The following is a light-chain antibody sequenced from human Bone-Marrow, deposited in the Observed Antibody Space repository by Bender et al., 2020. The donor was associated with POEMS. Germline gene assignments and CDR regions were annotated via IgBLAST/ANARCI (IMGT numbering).Light chain of an antibody. CDR3: TSYTNSWV. CDR2: EGN. V-gene: IGLV2-14*02. J-gene: IGLJ3*02. Sequence: QSALTQPASVSGSPGQSITISCTGTSSDVGNYNLVSWYQQYPGKAPKLIIYEGNKRPSGVSHRFSASKSDNTASLTISGLQAEDEADYHCTSYTNSWVFGGGTKLTVL. CDR1: SSDVGNYNL.